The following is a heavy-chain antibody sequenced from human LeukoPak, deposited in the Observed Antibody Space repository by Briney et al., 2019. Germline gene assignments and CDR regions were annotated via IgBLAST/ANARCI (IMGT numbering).Heavy chain of an antibody. V-gene: IGHV4-59*08. Sequence: SETLSLTCTVSGGSISSYYWSWIRQPPGKGLEWIGYIYYSGSTNYNPSLKSRVTISVDTSKNQFSLKLSSVTAADTAVYYRARRDGYNSDDYYYGMDVWGQGTTVTVSS. CDR1: GGSISSYY. D-gene: IGHD5-12*01. J-gene: IGHJ6*02. CDR2: IYYSGST. CDR3: ARRDGYNSDDYYYGMDV.